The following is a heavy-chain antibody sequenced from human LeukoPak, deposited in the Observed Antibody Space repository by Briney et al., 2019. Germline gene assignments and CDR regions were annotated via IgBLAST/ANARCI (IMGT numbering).Heavy chain of an antibody. V-gene: IGHV3-7*01. CDR3: ARGKRYQLLSISPTMDV. J-gene: IGHJ6*04. CDR1: GFTFSSYW. Sequence: GGSLRLSCAASGFTFSSYWMSWVRQAPGKGLEWVANIKQDGSEKYYVDSVKGRFTISRDNAKNSLYLQMNSLRAEDTAVYYCARGKRYQLLSISPTMDVWGKGTTVTVSS. CDR2: IKQDGSEK. D-gene: IGHD2-2*01.